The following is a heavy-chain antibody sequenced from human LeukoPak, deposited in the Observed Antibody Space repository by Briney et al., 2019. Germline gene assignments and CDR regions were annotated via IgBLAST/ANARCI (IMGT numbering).Heavy chain of an antibody. CDR2: INPNSGGT. D-gene: IGHD3-22*01. CDR3: ARAPDTYYYDSSTYYYYGMDV. Sequence: ASVTVSCTASGYTFTGYYMHWVRQAPGQGLEWMGRINPNSGGTNYAQKFQGRVTMTRDTSISTAYMELSSLRSEDTAVYYCARAPDTYYYDSSTYYYYGMDVWGQGTTVTVSS. J-gene: IGHJ6*02. V-gene: IGHV1-2*06. CDR1: GYTFTGYY.